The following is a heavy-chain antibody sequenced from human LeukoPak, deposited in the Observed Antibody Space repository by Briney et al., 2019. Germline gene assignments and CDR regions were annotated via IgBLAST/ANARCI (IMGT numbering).Heavy chain of an antibody. CDR3: ARDQAGSGHYADY. J-gene: IGHJ4*02. CDR1: GFTFSSYE. V-gene: IGHV3-7*01. D-gene: IGHD3-10*01. CDR2: IKQDGSEK. Sequence: PGGSLRLSCAASGFTFSSYEMNWVRQAPGKGLEWVANIKQDGSEKYYVDSVKGRFTISRDNAKNTLYLHMNSLRAEDTAVYYCARDQAGSGHYADYWGQGTLVTVSS.